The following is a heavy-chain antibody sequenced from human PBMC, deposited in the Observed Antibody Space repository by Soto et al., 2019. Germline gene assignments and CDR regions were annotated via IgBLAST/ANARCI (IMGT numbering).Heavy chain of an antibody. J-gene: IGHJ3*02. Sequence: QVQLVESGGGVVQPGRSLRLSCAAPGFTFSSYGMHWVRQAPGKGLEWVAVIWYDGSNKYYADSVKGRFTISRDNSKNTLYLQMNSLRAEDTAVYYCARDKEESDAFDIWGQGTMVTVSS. CDR2: IWYDGSNK. CDR1: GFTFSSYG. V-gene: IGHV3-33*01. CDR3: ARDKEESDAFDI.